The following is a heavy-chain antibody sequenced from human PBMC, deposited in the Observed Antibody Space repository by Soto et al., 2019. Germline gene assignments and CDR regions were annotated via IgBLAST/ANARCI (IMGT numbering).Heavy chain of an antibody. CDR3: ARDFAADGNFGFDI. CDR1: GFTLSDYY. J-gene: IGHJ3*02. D-gene: IGHD6-13*01. V-gene: IGHV3-11*01. CDR2: ISSSGSIK. Sequence: GGSLSLSCAASGFTLSDYYMSWIRQAPGKGLEWISYISSSGSIKYYADSVKGRFTISRDNAKNSLYVQMNSLRAEDTAVYYCARDFAADGNFGFDIWGQGTKVTVSS.